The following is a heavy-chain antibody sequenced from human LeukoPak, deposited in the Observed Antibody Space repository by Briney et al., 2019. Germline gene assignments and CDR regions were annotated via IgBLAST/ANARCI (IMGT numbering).Heavy chain of an antibody. Sequence: GGSLRLSCAASGFTFSSYSMNWVRQAPGKGLEWVAVIWHDGSNKYYADSVKGRFTISRDNSKNTLYLQMNSLRAEDTALYYCAREILTGYAFDIWGQGTMVTVSS. V-gene: IGHV3-33*08. CDR2: IWHDGSNK. D-gene: IGHD7-27*01. CDR3: AREILTGYAFDI. CDR1: GFTFSSYS. J-gene: IGHJ3*02.